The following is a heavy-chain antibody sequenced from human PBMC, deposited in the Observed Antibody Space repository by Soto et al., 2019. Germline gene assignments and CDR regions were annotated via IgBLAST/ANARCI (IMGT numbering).Heavy chain of an antibody. V-gene: IGHV4-39*01. Sequence: TSETLSLTCTVSGGSISSSNYYWGWIRQSPGKGLEWIGTIYYSGNTYYNPSLKSRVTISVDTSKKQFSLKLSSVTAADTAVYYCAAVYCGGNCYAGYFDCWGQGTLVTVSS. CDR2: IYYSGNT. D-gene: IGHD2-21*02. CDR3: AAVYCGGNCYAGYFDC. J-gene: IGHJ4*02. CDR1: GGSISSSNYY.